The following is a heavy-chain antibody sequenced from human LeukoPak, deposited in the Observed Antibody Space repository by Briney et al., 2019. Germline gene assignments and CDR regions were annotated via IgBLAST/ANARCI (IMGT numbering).Heavy chain of an antibody. Sequence: ASVKVSCKASGYTFTNYGFNWVRQAPGQGLEWMGWISAYNGNTNYAQKLQDRVTMTTDTSTSTAYMELRSLRSDDTAVYYCARAKVSYDILTGYGSFDYWGQGTLVTVSS. V-gene: IGHV1-18*01. CDR1: GYTFTNYG. CDR3: ARAKVSYDILTGYGSFDY. J-gene: IGHJ4*02. D-gene: IGHD3-9*01. CDR2: ISAYNGNT.